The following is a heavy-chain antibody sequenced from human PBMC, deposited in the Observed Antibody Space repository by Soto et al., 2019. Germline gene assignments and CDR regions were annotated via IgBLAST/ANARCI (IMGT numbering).Heavy chain of an antibody. CDR2: IYYSGST. V-gene: IGHV4-30-4*01. Sequence: QVQLQESGPGLVKPSQTLSLTCTVSGGSISSGDYYWSWIRQPPGKGLEWIGYIYYSGSTYYNPSLKSRVTISVDTSKNQVSLKLSSVTAADTAVYYCARWEYCGGDCYSGYYFDYWGQGTLVTVSS. CDR3: ARWEYCGGDCYSGYYFDY. D-gene: IGHD2-21*02. CDR1: GGSISSGDYY. J-gene: IGHJ4*02.